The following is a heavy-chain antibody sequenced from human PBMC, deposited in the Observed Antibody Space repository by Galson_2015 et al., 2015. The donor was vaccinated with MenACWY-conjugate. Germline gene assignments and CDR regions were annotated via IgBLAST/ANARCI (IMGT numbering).Heavy chain of an antibody. CDR1: GFSFNDHY. J-gene: IGHJ4*02. CDR2: IRNKPSRYTT. D-gene: IGHD3-3*01. CDR3: TRHGRFWGGKDY. Sequence: SLRLSCAASGFSFNDHYMDWVRQAPGKGLEWVGRIRNKPSRYTTEYAASVKGRFTISRDDSQTSVYLQMNSLKTEDTAVYFCTRHGRFWGGKDYWGPGSLVIVSS. V-gene: IGHV3-72*01.